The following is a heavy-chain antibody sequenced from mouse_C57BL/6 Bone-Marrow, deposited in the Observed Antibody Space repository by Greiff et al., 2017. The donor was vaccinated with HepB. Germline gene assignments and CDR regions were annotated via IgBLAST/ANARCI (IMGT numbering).Heavy chain of an antibody. CDR3: ARIYYDYDGFAY. CDR1: GYTFTSYW. Sequence: QVQLQQSGAELVKPGASVKLSCKASGYTFTSYWMHWVKQRPGQGLEWIGMIHPNSGSTNYNEKFKSKATLTVDKSSSTAYMQLSGLTSEDSAVYYCARIYYDYDGFAYWGQGTLVTVSA. V-gene: IGHV1-64*01. CDR2: IHPNSGST. D-gene: IGHD2-4*01. J-gene: IGHJ3*01.